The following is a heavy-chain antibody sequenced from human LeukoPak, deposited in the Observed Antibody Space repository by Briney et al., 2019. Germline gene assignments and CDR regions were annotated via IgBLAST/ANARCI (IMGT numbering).Heavy chain of an antibody. CDR2: ISYDGSNK. D-gene: IGHD3-16*02. Sequence: GGSLRLSCAASGFTFSSYGMHWVRQAPGKGLEWVAVISYDGSNKYYADSVKGRFTISRDNSKNTLYLQMNSLRAEDTAVYYCAKDPYDYVWGSYRYPVYWGQGTLVTVSS. CDR1: GFTFSSYG. J-gene: IGHJ4*02. V-gene: IGHV3-30*18. CDR3: AKDPYDYVWGSYRYPVY.